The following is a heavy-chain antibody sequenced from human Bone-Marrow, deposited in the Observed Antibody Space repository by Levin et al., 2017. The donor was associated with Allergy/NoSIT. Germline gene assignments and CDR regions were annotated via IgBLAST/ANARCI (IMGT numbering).Heavy chain of an antibody. CDR3: AREPTEDYYYYMDV. Sequence: ASVKVSCKASGYTFTGYYMHWVRQAPGQGLEWMGWINPNSGGTNYAQKFQGRVTMTRDTSISTAYMELSRLRSDDTAVYYCAREPTEDYYYYMDVWGKGTTVTVSS. V-gene: IGHV1-2*02. J-gene: IGHJ6*03. CDR2: INPNSGGT. CDR1: GYTFTGYY.